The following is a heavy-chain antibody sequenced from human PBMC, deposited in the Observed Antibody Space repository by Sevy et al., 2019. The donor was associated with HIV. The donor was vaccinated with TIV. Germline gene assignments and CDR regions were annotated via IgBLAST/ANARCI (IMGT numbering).Heavy chain of an antibody. CDR3: AKDLAGPGRRYFDY. CDR1: GFTFRNFG. CDR2: IRYDGSDK. D-gene: IGHD6-13*01. Sequence: GGSLRLSCAASGFTFRNFGMHWVRQVPGKGLEWVTFIRYDGSDKYYAASVKDRFTISRDDSKNTLYLQMDSLRAEDTAIYYCAKDLAGPGRRYFDYWGQGTLVTVSS. J-gene: IGHJ4*02. V-gene: IGHV3-30*02.